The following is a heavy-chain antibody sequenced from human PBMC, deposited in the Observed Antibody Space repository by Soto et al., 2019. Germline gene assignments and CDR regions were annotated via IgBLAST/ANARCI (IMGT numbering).Heavy chain of an antibody. V-gene: IGHV3-23*01. CDR2: ISGSGGST. J-gene: IGHJ4*02. CDR3: AEAVRGLIFSFNY. Sequence: GGSLRLSCAASGFTFSSDAMSWVRQAPGKGLEWVSAISGSGGSTYYADSLKGRFTISRDNSKNTLYLQMNSLRAEDTAVYYCAEAVRGLIFSFNYWGQGTPLPVS. CDR1: GFTFSSDA. D-gene: IGHD3-10*01.